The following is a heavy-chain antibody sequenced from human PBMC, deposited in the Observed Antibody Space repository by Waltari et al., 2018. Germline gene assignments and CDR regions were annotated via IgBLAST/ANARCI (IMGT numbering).Heavy chain of an antibody. CDR3: ARRWGSGSPYFDF. D-gene: IGHD3-10*01. CDR1: GGSIRSTNYF. V-gene: IGHV4-39*01. CDR2: INYSGST. Sequence: QLQLQESGPGLVKPSETLSLTCTVSGGSIRSTNYFWGWIRQPPGKGLEYIGIINYSGSTYYNPSLKSRLTISVDTSKNQFSLNLNSVTAADTALYYCARRWGSGSPYFDFWGQGTLVTVSS. J-gene: IGHJ4*02.